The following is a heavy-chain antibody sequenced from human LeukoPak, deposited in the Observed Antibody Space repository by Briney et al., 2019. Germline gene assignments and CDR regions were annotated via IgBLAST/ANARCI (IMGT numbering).Heavy chain of an antibody. V-gene: IGHV4-4*07. CDR1: GGSISSYY. D-gene: IGHD6-13*01. Sequence: SETLSLTCTVSGGSISSYYGSWIRQPAGKGLEWIGRIYTSGSTNYNPSLKSRVTMSVDTSKNQFSLKQSSVTAADTAVYYCALGRIAAAGTVDYWGQGTMVTVSS. CDR3: ALGRIAAAGTVDY. CDR2: IYTSGST. J-gene: IGHJ4*02.